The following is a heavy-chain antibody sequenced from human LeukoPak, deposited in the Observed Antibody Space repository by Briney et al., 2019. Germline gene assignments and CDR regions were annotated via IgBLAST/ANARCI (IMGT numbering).Heavy chain of an antibody. CDR2: IYSGGST. V-gene: IGHV3-53*01. CDR3: ARVAYDSSGYYPDAFDI. Sequence: GGSLRLSCAASGFTVSSNYMSWARQAPGKGLEWLSVIYSGGSTDHADSVKGRFTISRDNSKNTLYLQMNSLRAEDTAVYYCARVAYDSSGYYPDAFDIWGQGTMVTVSS. D-gene: IGHD3-22*01. CDR1: GFTVSSNY. J-gene: IGHJ3*02.